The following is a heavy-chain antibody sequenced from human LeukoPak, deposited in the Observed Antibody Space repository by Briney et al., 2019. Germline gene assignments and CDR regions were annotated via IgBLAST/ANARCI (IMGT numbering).Heavy chain of an antibody. CDR2: ISGSGGST. J-gene: IGHJ4*02. CDR3: ARSYDASSGYYGLDY. D-gene: IGHD3-22*01. Sequence: PGGSLRLSCAASGFTFSSYAMSWVRQAPGKGLEWVSAISGSGGSTYYADSVKGRFTISRDNSKNALYLQMNSLRAEDTAVYYCARSYDASSGYYGLDYWGQGTLVTVSS. V-gene: IGHV3-23*01. CDR1: GFTFSSYA.